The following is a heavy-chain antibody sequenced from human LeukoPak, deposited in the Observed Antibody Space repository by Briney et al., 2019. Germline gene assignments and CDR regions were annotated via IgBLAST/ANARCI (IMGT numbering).Heavy chain of an antibody. D-gene: IGHD7-27*01. CDR1: AYIFTSYY. J-gene: IGHJ4*02. CDR3: ARRAGDHYYFDY. CDR2: INPSSGST. Sequence: ASVKVSCKASAYIFTSYYLHWVRQAPGQGLEWMGIINPSSGSTSYAQKFQDRVKMTRDTSRSTVYMELSSLRSEDTAVYYCARRAGDHYYFDYWGQGTLVTVSS. V-gene: IGHV1-46*01.